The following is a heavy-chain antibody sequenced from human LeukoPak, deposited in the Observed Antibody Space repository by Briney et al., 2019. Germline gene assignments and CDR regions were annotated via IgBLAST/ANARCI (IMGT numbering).Heavy chain of an antibody. V-gene: IGHV4-39*01. Sequence: PSETLSLTCFVSGGSISSSSTYYWGCIRQPPGKGLEWIGSIYFSGSTHYNSSLKRRVTISVHTSKNQFSLTLSSVTATDTATYYCARFSSSWIYYFDFWGQGTLVTFSS. D-gene: IGHD6-13*01. CDR2: IYFSGST. CDR1: GGSISSSSTYY. J-gene: IGHJ4*02. CDR3: ARFSSSWIYYFDF.